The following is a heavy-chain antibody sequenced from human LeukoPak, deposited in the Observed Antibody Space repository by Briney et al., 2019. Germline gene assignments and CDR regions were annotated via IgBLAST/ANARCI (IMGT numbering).Heavy chain of an antibody. Sequence: GGSLRLSCAGSGVTFTNAWMNWVRQAPGKGLEWVSSISSTDGTTYYADSVTGRFTISRDNSKNTLFLQMNSLRAEDTAIYYCAKDTYNFCSGSYGFWGQGTLVTVSS. CDR2: ISSTDGTT. D-gene: IGHD3-10*01. J-gene: IGHJ4*02. CDR3: AKDTYNFCSGSYGF. V-gene: IGHV3-23*01. CDR1: GVTFTNAW.